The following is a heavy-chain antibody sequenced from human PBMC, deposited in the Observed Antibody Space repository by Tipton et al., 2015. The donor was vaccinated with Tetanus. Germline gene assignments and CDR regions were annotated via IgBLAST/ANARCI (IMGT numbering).Heavy chain of an antibody. CDR2: IDPNSGGT. CDR3: ARDRGDYIYYGMDV. J-gene: IGHJ6*02. D-gene: IGHD3-22*01. V-gene: IGHV1-2*02. Sequence: QLVQSGAEMKNPGASVRVSCKPSGYIFTSHYIYWVRQAPGQGLEWMGWIDPNSGGTVYAQKFQGRVPMTRDTSISTAYMELRSLRFDDTAVYYCARDRGDYIYYGMDVWGPGTTVTVS. CDR1: GYIFTSHY.